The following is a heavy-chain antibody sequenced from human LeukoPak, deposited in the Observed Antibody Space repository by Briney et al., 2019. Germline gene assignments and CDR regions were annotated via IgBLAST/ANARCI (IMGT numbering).Heavy chain of an antibody. CDR1: GFTFSSYS. CDR2: IGGGGGST. Sequence: GGSPRLSCAASGFTFSSYSMNWVRQAPGKGLEWVSAIGGGGGSTYYADSVKGRFTISRDNSKNTLYLQMNSLRAEDTAVYYCAKEGVNSMTVVVERSLYFFDYWGQGTLVTVSS. V-gene: IGHV3-23*01. J-gene: IGHJ4*02. D-gene: IGHD3-22*01. CDR3: AKEGVNSMTVVVERSLYFFDY.